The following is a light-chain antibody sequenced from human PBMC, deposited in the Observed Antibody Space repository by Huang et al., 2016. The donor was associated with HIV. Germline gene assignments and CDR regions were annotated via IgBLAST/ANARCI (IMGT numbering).Light chain of an antibody. Sequence: EIVLTQSPATLSLSPGERATLSCRASQSISSYLAWYQQKPGQAPRLLIYDASNRATGVPARFRGSGSGTGFTLTISSREPEDFAVYYCQQRSNWPPEGTFGQGTKVEIK. CDR1: QSISSY. CDR2: DAS. V-gene: IGKV3-11*01. J-gene: IGKJ1*01. CDR3: QQRSNWPPEGT.